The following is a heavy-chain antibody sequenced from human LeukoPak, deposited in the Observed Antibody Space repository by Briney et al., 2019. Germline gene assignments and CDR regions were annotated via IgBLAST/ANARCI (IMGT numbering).Heavy chain of an antibody. CDR3: ARARRMAVAVPFDY. CDR2: ISYDGSNK. J-gene: IGHJ4*02. V-gene: IGHV3-30-3*01. D-gene: IGHD6-19*01. CDR1: GFTFSSYA. Sequence: GGSLTLSCAASGFTFSSYAMHWVRQAPGKGLEWVAVISYDGSNKYYADSVKGRFTISRDNSKNTLYLQMNSLRAEDTAVYYCARARRMAVAVPFDYWGQGTLATVSS.